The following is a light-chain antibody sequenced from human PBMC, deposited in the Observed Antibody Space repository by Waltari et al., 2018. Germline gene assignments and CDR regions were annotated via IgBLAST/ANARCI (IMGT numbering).Light chain of an antibody. CDR3: QHYNNWPLA. Sequence: EIVMTQSPATLSVSPGERATLSCRASQSVSSDLAWYQQKPGQTPRLLIYDASTRATGIPARFIGSGSWTEFTLTISSLQSEDFAVYYCQHYNNWPLAFGGGTKVEIK. V-gene: IGKV3-15*01. J-gene: IGKJ4*01. CDR1: QSVSSD. CDR2: DAS.